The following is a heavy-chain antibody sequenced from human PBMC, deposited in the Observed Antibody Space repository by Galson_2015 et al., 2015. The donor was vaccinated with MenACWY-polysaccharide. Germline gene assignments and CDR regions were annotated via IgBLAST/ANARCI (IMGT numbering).Heavy chain of an antibody. CDR3: AKGGQQLTRSTYYMDV. V-gene: IGHV3-30*18. J-gene: IGHJ6*03. Sequence: SLRLSCAASGFSFSTYDIHWVRQAPGKGLEWVAVISYDGSNKYYADSVKGRFTISRDNSKNTLYLQMNSLRAEDTAVYYCAKGGQQLTRSTYYMDVWGKGTTVTVPS. CDR1: GFSFSTYD. D-gene: IGHD6-13*01. CDR2: ISYDGSNK.